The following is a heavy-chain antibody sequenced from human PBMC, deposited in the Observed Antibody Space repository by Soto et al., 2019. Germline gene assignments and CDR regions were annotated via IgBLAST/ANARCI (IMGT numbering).Heavy chain of an antibody. CDR2: IWYDGSNK. CDR3: ARDKDYYDSSGYPDNMYYFDY. D-gene: IGHD3-22*01. CDR1: GFTFSSYG. Sequence: GGSLRLSCAASGFTFSSYGMHWVRQAPGKGLEWVAVIWYDGSNKYYADSVKGRFTISRDNSKNTLYLQMNSLRAEDTAVYYCARDKDYYDSSGYPDNMYYFDYWGQGTLVTVSS. J-gene: IGHJ4*02. V-gene: IGHV3-33*01.